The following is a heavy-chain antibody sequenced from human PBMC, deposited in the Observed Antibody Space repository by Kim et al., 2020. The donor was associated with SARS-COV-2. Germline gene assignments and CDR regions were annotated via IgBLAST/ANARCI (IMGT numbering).Heavy chain of an antibody. CDR2: IKSKTDGGTT. CDR3: TTDLQPYSSSADFDY. Sequence: GGSLRLSCAASGFTFSNAWMSWVRQAPGKGLEWVGRIKSKTDGGTTDYAAPVKGRFTISRDDSKNTLYLQMNSLKTEDTAVYYCTTDLQPYSSSADFDYWGQGTLVTVSS. D-gene: IGHD6-6*01. V-gene: IGHV3-15*01. CDR1: GFTFSNAW. J-gene: IGHJ4*02.